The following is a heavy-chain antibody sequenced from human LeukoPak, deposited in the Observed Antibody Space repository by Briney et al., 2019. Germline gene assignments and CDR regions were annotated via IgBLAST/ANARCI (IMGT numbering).Heavy chain of an antibody. CDR1: GFTFSSYA. CDR3: AKDLSGYYRPIDY. Sequence: PGGSLRLSCAASGFTFSSYAMTWVRQAAGKGLEWVSSISGSGGSTCYADSVKGRFTISRDNSKNTLYLQINSLRAEDTALYYCAKDLSGYYRPIDYWGQGTLVTVSS. CDR2: ISGSGGST. J-gene: IGHJ4*02. D-gene: IGHD3-22*01. V-gene: IGHV3-23*01.